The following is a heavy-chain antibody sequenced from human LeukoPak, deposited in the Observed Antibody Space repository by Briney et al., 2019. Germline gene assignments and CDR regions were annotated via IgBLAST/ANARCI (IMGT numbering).Heavy chain of an antibody. CDR1: GYTFTSYG. V-gene: IGHV1-18*01. D-gene: IGHD3-10*01. Sequence: ASVKVSCKASGYTFTSYGISWVRQAPGQGLEWMGWISAYNGNTNYAQKLQGRVTMTTDTSTSTAYMELRSLRSDDTAVYYCARDVRGDYYYYYYVDVWGKRTTVTVSS. CDR2: ISAYNGNT. CDR3: ARDVRGDYYYYYYVDV. J-gene: IGHJ6*03.